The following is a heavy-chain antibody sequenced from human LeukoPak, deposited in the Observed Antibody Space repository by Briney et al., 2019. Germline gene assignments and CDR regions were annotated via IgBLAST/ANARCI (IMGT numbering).Heavy chain of an antibody. CDR3: VGGRLYYHYGMDV. V-gene: IGHV3-23*01. CDR1: GFTFSSYA. CDR2: ISGSGGST. J-gene: IGHJ6*02. Sequence: GGSLRLSCAASGFTFSSYAMSWVRQAPGKGLEWVSAISGSGGSTYYADSVKGRFTISRDNSKNTLYLQMNSLRAEDTAVYYCVGGRLYYHYGMDVWGQGTTVTVSS. D-gene: IGHD6-6*01.